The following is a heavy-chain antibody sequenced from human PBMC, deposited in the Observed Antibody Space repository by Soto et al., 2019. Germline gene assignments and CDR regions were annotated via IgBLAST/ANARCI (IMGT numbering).Heavy chain of an antibody. D-gene: IGHD2-8*01. CDR2: IYYSGTT. V-gene: IGHV4-30-4*01. Sequence: PSETLSLTCTVSGGSISSGGYYWSWIRQPPGKGLEWIGFIYYSGTTYYNPSLKSRVTISVDTSKNQFSLKLTSVTAADTAVYYCARSLTLLYGWFDPWGQGSLVTVSS. J-gene: IGHJ5*02. CDR3: ARSLTLLYGWFDP. CDR1: GGSISSGGYY.